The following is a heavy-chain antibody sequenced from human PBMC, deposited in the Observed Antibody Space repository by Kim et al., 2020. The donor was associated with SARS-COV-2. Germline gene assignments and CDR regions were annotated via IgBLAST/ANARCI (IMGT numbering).Heavy chain of an antibody. Sequence: SETLSLTCTVSGGSISSYYWSWIRQPPGKGLEWIGYIYYSGSTNYNPSLKSRVTISVDTSKNQFSLKLSSVTAADTAVYYCARAPYSSSWYPYDAFDIWGQGTMVTVSS. CDR1: GGSISSYY. CDR2: IYYSGST. CDR3: ARAPYSSSWYPYDAFDI. D-gene: IGHD6-13*01. V-gene: IGHV4-59*13. J-gene: IGHJ3*02.